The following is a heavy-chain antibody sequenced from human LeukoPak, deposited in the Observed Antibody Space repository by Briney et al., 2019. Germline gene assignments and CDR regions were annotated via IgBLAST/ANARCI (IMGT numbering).Heavy chain of an antibody. Sequence: GGSLRLSCAASGSTFDDYGMSWVRQAPGKGLEWVSGINWNGGSTGYADSVKGRFTISRDNAKNSLYLQMNSLRAEDTALYHCARALYYDFWSGSPDDAFDIWGQGTMVTVSS. CDR1: GSTFDDYG. CDR2: INWNGGST. V-gene: IGHV3-20*01. J-gene: IGHJ3*02. CDR3: ARALYYDFWSGSPDDAFDI. D-gene: IGHD3-3*01.